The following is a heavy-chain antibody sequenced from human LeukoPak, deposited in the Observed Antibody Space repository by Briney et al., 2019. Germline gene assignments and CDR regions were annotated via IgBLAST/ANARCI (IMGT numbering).Heavy chain of an antibody. V-gene: IGHV1-46*01. Sequence: EASVKVSCKASGYTFTSYYMHWVRQAPGQGLEWMGIINPSGGSTSYAQKFQGRVTMTGDMSTTTDYMELSSLRSEDTAVYYCARDNSVGDIAWWFDPWGQGTLVTVSS. D-gene: IGHD3-16*02. J-gene: IGHJ5*02. CDR3: ARDNSVGDIAWWFDP. CDR2: INPSGGST. CDR1: GYTFTSYY.